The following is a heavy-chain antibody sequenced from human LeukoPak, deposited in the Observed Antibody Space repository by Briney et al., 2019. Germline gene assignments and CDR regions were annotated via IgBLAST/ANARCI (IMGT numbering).Heavy chain of an antibody. V-gene: IGHV3-30-3*01. Sequence: PGGSLRLSCAASGFSFSNHAMHWVRQSPGKGLEWVAVISYDAYNKYYSDSVKGRFTISRDNSRNTVYLQMNSLRPEDTAMYYCARDRETAIMVPTFLDFWGQGILVAVYS. CDR1: GFSFSNHA. D-gene: IGHD4/OR15-4a*01. CDR2: ISYDAYNK. CDR3: ARDRETAIMVPTFLDF. J-gene: IGHJ4*02.